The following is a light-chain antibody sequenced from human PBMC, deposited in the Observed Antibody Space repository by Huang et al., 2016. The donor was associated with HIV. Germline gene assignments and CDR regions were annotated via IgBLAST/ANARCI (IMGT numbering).Light chain of an antibody. V-gene: IGKV1-39*01. CDR2: AAS. J-gene: IGKJ3*01. Sequence: DIQMTQSLSSLSASVGDRVIFTCRASQSITSYLNWYHQQPGKAPNLLIYAASSLQSGVPSRFSGSGSGTDFTLTIRSLQPEDFATYYCQQSYSNTFTFGAGTKVDVK. CDR3: QQSYSNTFT. CDR1: QSITSY.